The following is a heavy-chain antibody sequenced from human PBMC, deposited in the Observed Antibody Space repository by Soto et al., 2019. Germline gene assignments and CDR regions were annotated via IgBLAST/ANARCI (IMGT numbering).Heavy chain of an antibody. D-gene: IGHD2-2*02. Sequence: QVPLVQSGAEVKKPGASVKVSCKTSGYTFTSYSITWVRQAPGQGLEWMGRISAYNANTHYAQNLQGRVTMTTDTSTSPAYMELRSLRSDDTAVYYCARIPYTWFEPWGQGTLVTVSS. V-gene: IGHV1-18*04. J-gene: IGHJ5*02. CDR2: ISAYNANT. CDR1: GYTFTSYS. CDR3: ARIPYTWFEP.